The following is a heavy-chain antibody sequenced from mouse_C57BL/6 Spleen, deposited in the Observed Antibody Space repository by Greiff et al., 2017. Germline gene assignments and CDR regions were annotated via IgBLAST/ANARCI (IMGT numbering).Heavy chain of an antibody. D-gene: IGHD1-1*01. Sequence: QFQLQQPWAELVKPGASVKMSCKASGYTFTSYWITWVKQRPGQGLEWIGDINPNNGGTIYNQQFTGKATLTLDKSSSTAYMELRSLTSEDTAVYYCARSPLHYYGSSRYWYFDVWGTGTTVTVSS. V-gene: IGHV1-55*01. CDR3: ARSPLHYYGSSRYWYFDV. J-gene: IGHJ1*03. CDR2: INPNNGGT. CDR1: GYTFTSYW.